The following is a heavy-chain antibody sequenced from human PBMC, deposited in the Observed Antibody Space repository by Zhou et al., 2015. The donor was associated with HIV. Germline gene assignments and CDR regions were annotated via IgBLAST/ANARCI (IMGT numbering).Heavy chain of an antibody. CDR1: GFTFSSYG. Sequence: QVQLVESGGGVVQPGRSLRLSCAASGFTFSSYGMHWVRQAPGKGLEWVAVIWYDGSNKYYADSVKGRFTISRDNAKNSLYLQMNSLRAEDTAVYYCARGALWFGEFLWYFDLWGRGTLVTVSS. V-gene: IGHV3-33*08. J-gene: IGHJ2*01. D-gene: IGHD3-10*01. CDR3: ARGALWFGEFLWYFDL. CDR2: IWYDGSNK.